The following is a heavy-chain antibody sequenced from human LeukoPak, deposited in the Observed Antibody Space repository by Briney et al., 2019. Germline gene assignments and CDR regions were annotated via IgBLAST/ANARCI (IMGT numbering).Heavy chain of an antibody. CDR3: ARDRQHYDVRSRGFDS. CDR1: DGSVSSSSYY. V-gene: IGHV4-39*07. D-gene: IGHD3-3*01. J-gene: IGHJ4*02. CDR2: VYYSGST. Sequence: SETLSLTCTVSDGSVSSSSYYWAWIRQPPGKGLEWIGNVYYSGSTYYNPSLQSRVTISVDTSKNQFSLKLNSVTAADTALYYCARDRQHYDVRSRGFDSWGQGTLVTVSS.